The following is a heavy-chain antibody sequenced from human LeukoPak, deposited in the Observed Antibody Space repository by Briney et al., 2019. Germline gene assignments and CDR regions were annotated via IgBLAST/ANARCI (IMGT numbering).Heavy chain of an antibody. CDR1: GFTFSNYA. V-gene: IGHV3-23*01. Sequence: GGSLRLSCAASGFTFSNYAMSWVRQAPGKGLDWVSTISGSGDSTYYVDSVKGRFSISRDNSKNTVYLQMNSLRAEDTAVYYCAKLRGSTWDPFDYWGQRTLVTVSS. CDR3: AKLRGSTWDPFDY. CDR2: ISGSGDST. D-gene: IGHD6-13*01. J-gene: IGHJ4*02.